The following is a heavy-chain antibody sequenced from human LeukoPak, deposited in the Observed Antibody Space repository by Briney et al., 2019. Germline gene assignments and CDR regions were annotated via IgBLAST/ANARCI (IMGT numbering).Heavy chain of an antibody. J-gene: IGHJ4*02. CDR3: AKIGYCSGGSCYGLDY. CDR1: GYTLTELS. CDR2: FDPEDGET. D-gene: IGHD2-15*01. Sequence: GASVKVSCKVSGYTLTELSMHWVRQAPGKGLEWMGGFDPEDGETIYAQKFQGRVTMTEDTSTDTAYMELSSLRSEDTAVYYCAKIGYCSGGSCYGLDYWGQGTLVTVSS. V-gene: IGHV1-24*01.